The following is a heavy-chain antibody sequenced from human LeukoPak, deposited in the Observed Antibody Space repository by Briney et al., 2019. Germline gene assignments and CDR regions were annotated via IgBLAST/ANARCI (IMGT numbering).Heavy chain of an antibody. Sequence: SQTLSLTCAISGDSVSSSRAAWNWIRQSPSRGLEWLGRTYYRSKWYYDYAVSVKSRITINADTSKNRFSLQLYSMTPEDTAVYYCAKDRRSAAAAPFDYWGQGTQVTVSS. CDR3: AKDRRSAAAAPFDY. V-gene: IGHV6-1*01. CDR2: TYYRSKWYY. J-gene: IGHJ4*02. D-gene: IGHD6-13*01. CDR1: GDSVSSSRAA.